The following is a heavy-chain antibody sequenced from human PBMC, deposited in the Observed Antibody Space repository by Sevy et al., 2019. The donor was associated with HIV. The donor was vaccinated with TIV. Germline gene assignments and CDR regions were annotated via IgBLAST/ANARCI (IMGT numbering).Heavy chain of an antibody. CDR3: ARYRVAGNFDY. Sequence: SETLSLTCAVYGGSFSGYYWNWIRQPPGKGLEWIGEINHSGSTNYNPSLKSRVTISVDTSKNQFSLKLSSVTAADSAVYYCARYRVAGNFDYWGQGTLVTVSS. D-gene: IGHD6-19*01. CDR1: GGSFSGYY. V-gene: IGHV4-34*01. J-gene: IGHJ4*02. CDR2: INHSGST.